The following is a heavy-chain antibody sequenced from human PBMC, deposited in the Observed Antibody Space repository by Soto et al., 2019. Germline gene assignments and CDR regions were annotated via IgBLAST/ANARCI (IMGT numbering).Heavy chain of an antibody. CDR2: INAGNGNT. D-gene: IGHD3-3*01. CDR1: GYTFSSYA. V-gene: IGHV1-3*01. J-gene: IGHJ6*03. Sequence: QVQLVQSGAEVKKPGASVKVSCKASGYTFSSYAMHWVRQAAGQRLEWMGWINAGNGNTKYSQKFQGRVTITRDTSASTAYMELSSLRSEDTAVYYCARGHDFWSGLYYMDVWGKGTTVTVSS. CDR3: ARGHDFWSGLYYMDV.